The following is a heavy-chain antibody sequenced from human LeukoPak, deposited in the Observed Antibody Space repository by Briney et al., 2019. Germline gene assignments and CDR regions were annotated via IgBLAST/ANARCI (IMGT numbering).Heavy chain of an antibody. V-gene: IGHV3-48*02. D-gene: IGHD1-26*01. CDR3: ARSAGSGSYPFDT. CDR1: GFTFNSYS. Sequence: RGSLRLSCEVSGFTFNSYSMNWVRQAPGQGLEWISYISGSSTTIYFPSSFKGRFTVSRDNAKNSLYLQMNSLRDEDTAVYYGARSAGSGSYPFDTRGQGNLVT. J-gene: IGHJ4*02. CDR2: ISGSSTTI.